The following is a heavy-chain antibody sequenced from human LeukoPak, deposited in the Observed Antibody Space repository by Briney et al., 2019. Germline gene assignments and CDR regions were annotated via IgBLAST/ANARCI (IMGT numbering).Heavy chain of an antibody. J-gene: IGHJ4*02. CDR2: LYSAGST. D-gene: IGHD4-17*01. CDR1: GLTVSINH. V-gene: IGHV3-53*01. Sequence: GGSVTHSHAPSGLTVSINHMSWARQTRGKRLEWVLILYSAGSTFYADSVKGGFTISRDNSKNTLYLQMNSLRAEDTAIYYCATSSGGYGDYVFDFWGQGTLVTVSS. CDR3: ATSSGGYGDYVFDF.